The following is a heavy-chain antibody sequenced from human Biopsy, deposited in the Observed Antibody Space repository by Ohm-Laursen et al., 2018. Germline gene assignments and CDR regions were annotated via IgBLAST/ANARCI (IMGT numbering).Heavy chain of an antibody. CDR1: GFIFSRND. CDR2: ISGSDASA. CDR3: VKAYSAIYWFDP. J-gene: IGHJ5*02. V-gene: IGHV3-23*01. D-gene: IGHD2-21*01. Sequence: SLRLSCSASGFIFSRNDMSWVRQAPEKGLEWVSGISGSDASAYYADSVKGRFTISRDNSKNTLFLQMDSLRADDTAVYYCVKAYSAIYWFDPRGQGTLVTVSS.